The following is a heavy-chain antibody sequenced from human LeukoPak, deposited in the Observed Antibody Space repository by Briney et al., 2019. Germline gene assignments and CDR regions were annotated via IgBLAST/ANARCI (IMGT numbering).Heavy chain of an antibody. CDR2: ISAYNGNT. CDR3: ALSWSWKNWFDP. V-gene: IGHV1-18*01. Sequence: ASVKVSCKASGYTLTSYGISWVRQAPGQGVEWMGWISAYNGNTNYAQKLQGRVTMTTDTTTTTAYMELRSPRSDDTAVYYCALSWSWKNWFDPWGQPTLVTVSS. CDR1: GYTLTSYG. J-gene: IGHJ5*02. D-gene: IGHD1-1*01.